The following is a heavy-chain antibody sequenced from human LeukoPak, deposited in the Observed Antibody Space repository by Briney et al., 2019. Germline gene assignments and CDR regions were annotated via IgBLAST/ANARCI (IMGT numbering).Heavy chain of an antibody. V-gene: IGHV4-38-2*02. CDR1: GYSISSGYY. J-gene: IGHJ4*02. CDR2: IYHSGST. Sequence: SETLSLTCTVSGYSISSGYYWGWIRQPPGKGLEWIGSIYHSGSTYYNPSLKSRVTISVDTSKNQFSLKLSSVTAADTAVYYCARLGRVPAATIDYWGRGTLVTVSS. D-gene: IGHD2-2*01. CDR3: ARLGRVPAATIDY.